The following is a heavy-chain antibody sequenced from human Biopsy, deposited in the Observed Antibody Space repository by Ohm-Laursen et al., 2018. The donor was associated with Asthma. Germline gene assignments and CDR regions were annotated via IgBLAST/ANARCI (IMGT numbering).Heavy chain of an antibody. CDR3: ARAYGGNFFSGAFDI. D-gene: IGHD4-23*01. V-gene: IGHV3-11*05. CDR2: ISWSSSYT. Sequence: SLRLSCTASGFSLSDYYMSWIRQAPGKGLEWVSYISWSSSYTNYADSVKGRFTISRDISKNTLSLQMNSLRAEDTAVYYCARAYGGNFFSGAFDIWGQGTMVTVSS. CDR1: GFSLSDYY. J-gene: IGHJ3*02.